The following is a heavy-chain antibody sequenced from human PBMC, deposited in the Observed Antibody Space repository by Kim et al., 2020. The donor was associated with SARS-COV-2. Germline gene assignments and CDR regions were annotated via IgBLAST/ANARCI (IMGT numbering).Heavy chain of an antibody. CDR3: ASLSVRATVTTLRSPFDY. CDR2: INHSGST. J-gene: IGHJ4*01. CDR1: GGSFSGYY. Sequence: SETLSLTCAVYGGSFSGYYWSWIRQPPGKGLEWIGEINHSGSTNYNPSLKSRVTISVDTSKNQFSLKLSSVTAADTAVYYCASLSVRATVTTLRSPFDY. V-gene: IGHV4-34*01. D-gene: IGHD4-17*01.